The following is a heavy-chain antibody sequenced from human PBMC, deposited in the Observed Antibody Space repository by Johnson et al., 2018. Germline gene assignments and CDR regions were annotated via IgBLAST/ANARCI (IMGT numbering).Heavy chain of an antibody. D-gene: IGHD5-18*01. CDR3: AKDLGGYLPYAFDI. J-gene: IGHJ3*02. Sequence: VQLVECGGDLVQPGRSLGLACVVSGFTFEDFAMHWVRQRPGKGLAWVSVISGDGFTTYYADSVKGRFTSPRDNSKNTLLQMNSLRAEDTAVSYCAKDLGGYLPYAFDIWGQGTMVTVSS. V-gene: IGHV3-23*04. CDR1: GFTFEDFA. CDR2: ISGDGFTT.